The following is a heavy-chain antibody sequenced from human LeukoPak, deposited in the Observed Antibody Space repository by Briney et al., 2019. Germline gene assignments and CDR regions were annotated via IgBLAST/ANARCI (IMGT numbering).Heavy chain of an antibody. CDR3: ARGTYYYDSSGHYYVVKNRYYFDY. J-gene: IGHJ4*02. D-gene: IGHD3-22*01. V-gene: IGHV4-34*01. Sequence: PSETLSLTCAVYGGSFSGYYWSWIRQPPGKGLEWIGEINHGGSTNYNPSLKSRVTISVDTSKNQFSLKLSSVTAADTAVYYCARGTYYYDSSGHYYVVKNRYYFDYWGQGTPVTVSS. CDR2: INHGGST. CDR1: GGSFSGYY.